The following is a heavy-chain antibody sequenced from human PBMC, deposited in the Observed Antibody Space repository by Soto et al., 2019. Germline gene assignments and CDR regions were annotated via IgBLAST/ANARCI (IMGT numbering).Heavy chain of an antibody. D-gene: IGHD3-22*01. CDR3: AKSGGKRIVVVMVFDY. Sequence: GGSLRLSCAASGFTFSSYGMHWVRQAPGKGLEWVAVISYDGSNKYYADSVKGRFTISRDNSKNTRYLQMNSLRAEDTAVYYCAKSGGKRIVVVMVFDYWGQGTLVTVSS. CDR1: GFTFSSYG. J-gene: IGHJ4*02. V-gene: IGHV3-30*18. CDR2: ISYDGSNK.